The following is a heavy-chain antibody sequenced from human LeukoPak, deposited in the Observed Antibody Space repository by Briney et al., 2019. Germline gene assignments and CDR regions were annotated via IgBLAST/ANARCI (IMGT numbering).Heavy chain of an antibody. CDR3: ARGDYSNYGGAFDI. J-gene: IGHJ3*02. V-gene: IGHV3-21*01. CDR1: GFTFSRYS. D-gene: IGHD4-11*01. Sequence: GGSLRLPCVASGFTFSRYSMNWVRQAPGKGLEWVSSISSSSSYIYYADSVKGRFTISRDNAKNSLYLQMNSLRAEDTAVYYCARGDYSNYGGAFDIWGQGTMVTVSS. CDR2: ISSSSSYI.